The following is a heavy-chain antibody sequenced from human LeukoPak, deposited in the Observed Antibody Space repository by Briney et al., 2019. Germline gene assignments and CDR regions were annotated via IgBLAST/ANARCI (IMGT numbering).Heavy chain of an antibody. Sequence: GRSLRLSCTGSGFDFGDYVMTWLRQAPGKGLEWVAFIRGKAYGGTTEYAASVKGRFIMSRDDSKSIAYLQINSLKTEDTAVYYCTRDPQYYDTWGQGTLVTVSS. CDR2: IRGKAYGGTT. J-gene: IGHJ4*02. CDR1: GFDFGDYV. D-gene: IGHD3-22*01. CDR3: TRDPQYYDT. V-gene: IGHV3-49*03.